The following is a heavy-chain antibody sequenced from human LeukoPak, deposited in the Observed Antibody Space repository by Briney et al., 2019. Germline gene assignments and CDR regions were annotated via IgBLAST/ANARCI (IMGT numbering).Heavy chain of an antibody. CDR3: ATTVTTALDY. CDR1: GGSISSGGYY. D-gene: IGHD4-17*01. V-gene: IGHV4-31*03. J-gene: IGHJ4*02. CDR2: TYYSGST. Sequence: PSETLSLTCTVSGGSISSGGYYWSWIRQHPGKGLEWIGYTYYSGSTYYNPSLKSRVTISVDTSKNQFSLKLSSVAAADTAVYYCATTVTTALDYWGQGTLVTVSS.